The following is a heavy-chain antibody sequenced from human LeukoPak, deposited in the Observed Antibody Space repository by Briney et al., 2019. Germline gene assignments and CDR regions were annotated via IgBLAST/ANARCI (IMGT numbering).Heavy chain of an antibody. Sequence: PSETLSLTCSVSGGSISSYHWSWIRQPPGKGLEWIGYVYYSGSTNYNPSLKSRVTISVDTSKNQFSLKLSSVTAADTAVYYCAGGPNNYYFDYWGQGTLVTVSS. J-gene: IGHJ4*02. V-gene: IGHV4-59*01. D-gene: IGHD1/OR15-1a*01. CDR2: VYYSGST. CDR1: GGSISSYH. CDR3: AGGPNNYYFDY.